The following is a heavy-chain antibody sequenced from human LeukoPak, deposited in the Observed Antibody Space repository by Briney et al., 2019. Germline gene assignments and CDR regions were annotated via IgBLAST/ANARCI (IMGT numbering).Heavy chain of an antibody. CDR1: GFTFSTYW. V-gene: IGHV3-7*01. D-gene: IGHD3-3*01. CDR3: ARWRGAQSEFEF. CDR2: MKQGGSEK. Sequence: GGSLRLSCTASGFTFSTYWMSWVRQAPGKGLECVASMKQGGSEKEYVDSVKGRFTISRDNAKNSLYLQMISLRADDTAVYFCARWRGAQSEFEFWGQGTLVTVSS. J-gene: IGHJ4*02.